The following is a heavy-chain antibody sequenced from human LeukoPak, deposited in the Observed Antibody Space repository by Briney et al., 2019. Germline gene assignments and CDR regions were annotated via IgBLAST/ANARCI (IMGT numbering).Heavy chain of an antibody. J-gene: IGHJ4*02. CDR2: VSGTGGRT. D-gene: IGHD6-13*01. CDR1: GFTFSTYA. Sequence: PGGSLRLSCAASGFTFSTYAMSWVRQAPGKGLEWVSVVSGTGGRTYYADSVKGRFTISRDNSKNTLYLQMNSLRAEDTAVYYCAKKGIAAAGPNYFDYWGQGTLVTVSS. CDR3: AKKGIAAAGPNYFDY. V-gene: IGHV3-23*01.